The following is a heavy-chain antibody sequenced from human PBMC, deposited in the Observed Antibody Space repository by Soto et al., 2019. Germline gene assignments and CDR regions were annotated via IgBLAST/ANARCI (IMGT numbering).Heavy chain of an antibody. CDR2: IYPGDSDT. V-gene: IGHV5-51*01. CDR1: GYSFSDYW. D-gene: IGHD2-21*01. CDR3: ARRGKYCGTCTCRFLP. Sequence: GESLKISCKASGYSFSDYWIGWVRQMPGRGLEWMGIIYPGDSDTRYSASFQGQVTISADKSISTTFLQWSSLKASDTAMYYCARRGKYCGTCTCRFLPWGPGTLLTVST. J-gene: IGHJ5*02.